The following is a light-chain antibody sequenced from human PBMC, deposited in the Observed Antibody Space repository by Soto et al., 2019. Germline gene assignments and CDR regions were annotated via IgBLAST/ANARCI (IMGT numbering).Light chain of an antibody. V-gene: IGKV1-39*01. CDR1: QSISSY. CDR3: QQSYSTPPT. Sequence: IQMTQSPSSLSASVGDRVNITCRASQSISSYLNWYQQKPGTAPKLLIYAASSLQSGVPSRFSGSGSGTDFTLTISSLQPEDFATYYCQQSYSTPPTFGQGTKVEIK. J-gene: IGKJ1*01. CDR2: AAS.